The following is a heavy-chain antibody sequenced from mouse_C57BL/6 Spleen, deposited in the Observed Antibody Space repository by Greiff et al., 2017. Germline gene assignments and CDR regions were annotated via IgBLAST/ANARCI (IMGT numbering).Heavy chain of an antibody. Sequence: VQLQESGPGLVQPSQSLSITCTVSGFSLTSYGVHWVRQSPGKGLEWLGVIWRGGSTDYNAAFMSRLSITKDNSKSQVFFKMNSLQADDTAIYYCAKNPLYYSKEYYAMDYWGQGTSVTVAS. D-gene: IGHD2-5*01. J-gene: IGHJ4*01. CDR1: GFSLTSYG. V-gene: IGHV2-5*01. CDR3: AKNPLYYSKEYYAMDY. CDR2: IWRGGST.